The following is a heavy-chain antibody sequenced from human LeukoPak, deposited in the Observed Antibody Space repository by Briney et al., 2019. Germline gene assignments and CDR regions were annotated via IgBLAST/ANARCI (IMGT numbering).Heavy chain of an antibody. V-gene: IGHV3-53*01. CDR2: IYSGGST. Sequence: GGSLRLSCAASGFTVSSNYMSWVRQAPGKGLEGVSVIYSGGSTYYADSGKGRFTISRDNSKNPLYLQMNSLRAEDTAVYYCARVLSYYDILTGYYGPDAFDIWGQGTMVTVSS. CDR1: GFTVSSNY. CDR3: ARVLSYYDILTGYYGPDAFDI. J-gene: IGHJ3*02. D-gene: IGHD3-9*01.